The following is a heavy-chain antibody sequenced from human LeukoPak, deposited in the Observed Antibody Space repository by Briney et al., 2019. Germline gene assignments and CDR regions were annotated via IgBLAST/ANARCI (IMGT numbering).Heavy chain of an antibody. D-gene: IGHD6-6*01. V-gene: IGHV4-34*01. CDR3: ASSSIAARPAHYYYYMDV. CDR1: GGSFSGYY. CDR2: INHSGST. Sequence: SETLSLTCAVYGGSFSGYYWSWISQPPGKGLEWIGEINHSGSTNYNPSLKSRVTISVDTSKNQFSLKLSSVTAADTAVYYCASSSIAARPAHYYYYMDVWGKGTTVTVSS. J-gene: IGHJ6*03.